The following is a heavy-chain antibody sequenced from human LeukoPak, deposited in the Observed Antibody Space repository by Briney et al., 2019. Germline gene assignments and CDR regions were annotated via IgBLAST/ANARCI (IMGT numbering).Heavy chain of an antibody. CDR2: ISYDGSNK. V-gene: IGHV3-30-3*01. CDR1: GFTFSSYA. D-gene: IGHD6-13*01. Sequence: GGSLRLSCAAFGFTFSSYAMHWVRQAPGKGLEWVAVISYDGSNKYYADSVKGRFTISRDNSKNTLYLQMNSLRAEDTAVYYCARAPSSSWYEGYFDLWGRGTLVTVSS. CDR3: ARAPSSSWYEGYFDL. J-gene: IGHJ2*01.